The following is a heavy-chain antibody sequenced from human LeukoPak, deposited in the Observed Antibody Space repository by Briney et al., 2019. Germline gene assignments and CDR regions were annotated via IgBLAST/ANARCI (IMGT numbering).Heavy chain of an antibody. CDR1: GGTFSSYA. CDR2: IIPIFGTA. CDR3: ARGGYSAGSWYLFHYFDY. D-gene: IGHD6-13*01. V-gene: IGHV1-69*06. Sequence: SVTVSCTASGGTFSSYAISWARQAPGQGLEWMGGIIPIFGTANYAQKFQGRVTITADKSTSTAYMELSSLRSEDTAVYYCARGGYSAGSWYLFHYFDYWGQGTLVTVSS. J-gene: IGHJ4*02.